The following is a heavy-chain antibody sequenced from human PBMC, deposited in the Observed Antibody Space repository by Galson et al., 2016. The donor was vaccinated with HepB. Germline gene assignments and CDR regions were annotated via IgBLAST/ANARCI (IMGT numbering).Heavy chain of an antibody. D-gene: IGHD1-1*01. CDR2: IHSSGSP. V-gene: IGHV4-31*03. J-gene: IGHJ4*01. CDR1: GGSINTFSYY. CDR3: ARRGTYYLDY. Sequence: TLSLTCSVSGGSINTFSYYWSWIRQRPGEGLEWIGYIHSSGSPYYNPSLKSRVSLSIDTSKNQFSLELSSVTAADTAMYYCARRGTYYLDYWGQGTLVTVSS.